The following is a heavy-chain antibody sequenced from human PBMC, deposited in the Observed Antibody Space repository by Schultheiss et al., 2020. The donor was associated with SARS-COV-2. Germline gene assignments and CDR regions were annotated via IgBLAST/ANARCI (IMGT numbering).Heavy chain of an antibody. J-gene: IGHJ6*03. CDR3: AREGRYYPAPRRYYYYMDV. CDR1: GGSFSGYY. V-gene: IGHV4-34*01. Sequence: SETLSLTCAVYGGSFSGYYWSWIRQPPGKGLEWIGEINHSGSTNYNPSLKSRVTISVDTSKNQFSLKLSSVTAADTAVYYCAREGRYYPAPRRYYYYMDVGGKGTTGTVSS. CDR2: INHSGST. D-gene: IGHD1-26*01.